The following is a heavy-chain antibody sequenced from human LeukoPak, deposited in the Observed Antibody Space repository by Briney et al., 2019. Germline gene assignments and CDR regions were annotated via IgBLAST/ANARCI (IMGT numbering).Heavy chain of an antibody. CDR3: ARPGADCGSAGCYTYPYYGLDV. V-gene: IGHV1-18*01. D-gene: IGHD2-2*02. Sequence: AASVKVSCMASGYTFTSYAMHWVRQAPGQRLEWMGWISAYNGNTKYAQNLQGRVTMTTDISTSTAYMELRSLRSDDTAVYYCARPGADCGSAGCYTYPYYGLDVWGQGTTVTVSS. CDR2: ISAYNGNT. CDR1: GYTFTSYA. J-gene: IGHJ6*02.